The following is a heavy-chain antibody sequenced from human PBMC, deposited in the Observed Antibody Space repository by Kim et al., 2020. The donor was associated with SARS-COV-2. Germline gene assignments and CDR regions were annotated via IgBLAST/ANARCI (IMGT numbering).Heavy chain of an antibody. D-gene: IGHD3-3*01. CDR3: AKAVLRFLEWLSYFDY. CDR1: GFTFSSYG. J-gene: IGHJ4*01. V-gene: IGHV3-30*18. Sequence: GGSLRLSCAASGFTFSSYGMHWVRQAPGKGLEWVAVISYDGSNKYYADSVKGRFTISRDNSKNTLYLQMNSLRAEDTAVYYCAKAVLRFLEWLSYFDYWG. CDR2: ISYDGSNK.